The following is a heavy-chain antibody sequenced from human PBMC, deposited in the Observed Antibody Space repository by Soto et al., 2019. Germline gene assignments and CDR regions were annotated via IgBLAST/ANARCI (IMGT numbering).Heavy chain of an antibody. D-gene: IGHD2-15*01. CDR2: IRHSGST. J-gene: IGHJ4*02. CDR3: ARGHLPGGNTFYYDY. CDR1: GGSFSGNY. V-gene: IGHV4-34*01. Sequence: QVQLQQWGAGLLKPSETLSLTCTVYGGSFSGNYWSWIRQPPGMGLEWIWEIRHSGSTNYNPSLTSRVTISVDTSKNQFSLKLISVTAADTAMYYCARGHLPGGNTFYYDYWGQGTLVTVSS.